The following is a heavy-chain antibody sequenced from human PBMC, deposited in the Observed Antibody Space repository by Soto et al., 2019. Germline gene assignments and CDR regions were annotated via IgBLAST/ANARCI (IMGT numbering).Heavy chain of an antibody. V-gene: IGHV4-59*01. D-gene: IGHD6-19*01. CDR1: GGSISSYY. J-gene: IGHJ4*02. CDR3: ARLEYSGGWYRFGY. Sequence: QVQLQESGPGLVKPSETLSLTCTVSGGSISSYYWSWIRQPPGKGLEWIGYIYYSGSTNYNPSLKSRVTISVATSKHQCSLKLSSVTAADTAVYYCARLEYSGGWYRFGYWGQGTLVTVSS. CDR2: IYYSGST.